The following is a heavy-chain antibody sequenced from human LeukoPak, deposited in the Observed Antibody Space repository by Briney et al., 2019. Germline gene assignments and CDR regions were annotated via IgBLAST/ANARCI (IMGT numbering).Heavy chain of an antibody. CDR2: IKQDGSEK. CDR3: ARGDTADY. CDR1: GGSISSSSYY. V-gene: IGHV3-7*01. D-gene: IGHD5-18*01. Sequence: QTSETLSLTCTVSGGSISSSSYYWGWIRQPPGKGLEWVANIKQDGSEKYYVDSVKGRFTISRDNAKNSLYLQMNSLRAEDTAVYYCARGDTADYWGQGTLVTVSS. J-gene: IGHJ4*02.